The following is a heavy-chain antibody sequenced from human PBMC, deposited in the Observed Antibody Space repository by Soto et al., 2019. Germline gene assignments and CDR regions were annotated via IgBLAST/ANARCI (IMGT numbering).Heavy chain of an antibody. D-gene: IGHD5-18*01. Sequence: ASETLSVTRTVSGGSISRGGYYWSWIRQHPGKGLEWIGYIYYSGSTYYNPSLKSRVTISVDTSKNQFSLKLSSVTAADTAVYYCARDVDTAMESYYYYGIYFRAQRTTVTVS. CDR1: GGSISRGGYY. CDR3: ARDVDTAMESYYYYGIYF. J-gene: IGHJ6*02. V-gene: IGHV4-31*03. CDR2: IYYSGST.